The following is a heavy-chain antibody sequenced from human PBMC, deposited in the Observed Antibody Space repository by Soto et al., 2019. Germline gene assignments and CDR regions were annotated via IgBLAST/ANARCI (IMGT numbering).Heavy chain of an antibody. CDR3: ARLTYYYDINGYAFDF. V-gene: IGHV4-59*08. CDR2: IYYSGST. J-gene: IGHJ4*02. CDR1: GDSISSDY. D-gene: IGHD3-22*01. Sequence: PSETLSLTCTISGDSISSDYWNWIRQPPGKGLEWIGYIYYSGSTNYNPSLKSRVTISVDRSKNQFSLKLSSVTAADTAVYYCARLTYYYDINGYAFDFWGQGALVTVPQ.